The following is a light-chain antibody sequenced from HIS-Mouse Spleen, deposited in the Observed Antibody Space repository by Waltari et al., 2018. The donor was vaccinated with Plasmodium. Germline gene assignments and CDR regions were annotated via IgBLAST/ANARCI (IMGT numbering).Light chain of an antibody. V-gene: IGKV3-11*01. J-gene: IGKJ4*01. CDR2: DAS. Sequence: EIVLTQSPATLSLSPGERATLPCRASQSVSSYLACYQQKPGQAPRRLIYDASNRATGIPARFSGSGSGTDVTLTISSLEPEDFAVYYCQQRSNWPRVLTFGGGTKVEIK. CDR3: QQRSNWPRVLT. CDR1: QSVSSY.